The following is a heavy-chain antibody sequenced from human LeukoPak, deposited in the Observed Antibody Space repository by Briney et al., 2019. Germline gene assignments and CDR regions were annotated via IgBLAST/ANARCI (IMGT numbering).Heavy chain of an antibody. D-gene: IGHD3-9*01. CDR3: AKASPYYDILTGYYYYFDD. V-gene: IGHV3-23*01. CDR1: GFTFNNNA. Sequence: PGGSLRLSCVVSGFTFNNNAMSWVRQAPGKGLEWVSAISTSSGSTYYADSVKGRFTISRDKSKNMVYLQMSSLRAGDTAAYYCAKASPYYDILTGYYYYFDDWGQGTLVTVSS. CDR2: ISTSSGST. J-gene: IGHJ4*02.